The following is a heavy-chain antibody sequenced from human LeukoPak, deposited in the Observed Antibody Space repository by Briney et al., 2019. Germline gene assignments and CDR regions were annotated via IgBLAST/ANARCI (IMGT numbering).Heavy chain of an antibody. CDR3: AKDRDTMIVVVIPGPFGY. J-gene: IGHJ4*02. CDR2: ISYNGDTI. V-gene: IGHV3-11*01. CDR1: EFTFSDCY. Sequence: PGRSLRLSCAASEFTFSDCYMSWIRQAPGKGLEWVSYISYNGDTIYYADSVKGRFTVSRDNAKNSLYLQMNSLRAEDTAVYYCAKDRDTMIVVVIPGPFGYWGQGTLVTVSS. D-gene: IGHD3-22*01.